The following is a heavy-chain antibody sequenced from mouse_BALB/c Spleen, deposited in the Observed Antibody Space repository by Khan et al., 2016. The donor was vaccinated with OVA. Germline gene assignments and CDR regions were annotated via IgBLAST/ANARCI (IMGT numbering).Heavy chain of an antibody. CDR1: GYTFTSYT. D-gene: IGHD2-14*01. CDR3: AREGAYYRSDGWFAY. Sequence: VQLKQSGAELARPGASVKMSCKASGYTFTSYTMHWVKQRPGQGLEWIGYINPGSDYTNYNQKFKDKATLTADKSSSTAYMQLRSLTSEDSEVYYCAREGAYYRSDGWFAYWGQGTLVTVSA. J-gene: IGHJ3*01. CDR2: INPGSDYT. V-gene: IGHV1-4*01.